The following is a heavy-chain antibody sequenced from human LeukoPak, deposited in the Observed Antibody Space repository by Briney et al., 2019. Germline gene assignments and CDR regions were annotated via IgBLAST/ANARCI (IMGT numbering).Heavy chain of an antibody. Sequence: GGSLRLSCAASGFTVSSNYMSWVRQAPGKGLEWVSAISGSGGSTYYADSVKGRFTIFRDKPKNTLYLQMNSLRAEDTALYYCAKDDIVRGVYPGPFDRWGQGTLVTVSS. CDR3: AKDDIVRGVYPGPFDR. J-gene: IGHJ4*02. CDR1: GFTVSSNY. V-gene: IGHV3-23*01. D-gene: IGHD3-10*01. CDR2: ISGSGGST.